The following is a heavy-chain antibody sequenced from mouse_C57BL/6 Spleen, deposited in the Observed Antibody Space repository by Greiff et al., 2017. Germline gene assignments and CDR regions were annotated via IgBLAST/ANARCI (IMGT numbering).Heavy chain of an antibody. CDR3: ARHEDRTGGNWYFDV. CDR2: FYPGSGSI. J-gene: IGHJ1*03. Sequence: VKLVESGAELVKPGASVKLSCKASGYTFTEYTIHWVKQRSGQGLEWIGWFYPGSGSIKYNEKFKDKATLTADKSSSTVYMELSRLTSEDSAVYFCARHEDRTGGNWYFDVWGTGTTVTVSS. V-gene: IGHV1-62-2*01. D-gene: IGHD4-1*01. CDR1: GYTFTEYT.